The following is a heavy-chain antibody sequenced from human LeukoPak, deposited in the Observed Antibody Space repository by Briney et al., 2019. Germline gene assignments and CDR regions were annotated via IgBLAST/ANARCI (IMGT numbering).Heavy chain of an antibody. CDR1: GFTFSSYS. J-gene: IGHJ4*02. CDR3: AKDLDYGDYLEY. V-gene: IGHV3-21*01. CDR2: ISSSSSYI. Sequence: GGSLRLSCAASGFTFSSYSMNWVRQAPGKGLEWVSSISSSSSYIYYADSVKGRFTISRDNAKNSLYLQMNSLRAEDTAVYNCAKDLDYGDYLEYWGQGTPVTVSS. D-gene: IGHD4-17*01.